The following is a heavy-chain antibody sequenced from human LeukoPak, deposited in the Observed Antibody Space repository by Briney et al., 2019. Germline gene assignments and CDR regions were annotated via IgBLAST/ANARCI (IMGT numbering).Heavy chain of an antibody. CDR1: GGSISSYY. D-gene: IGHD2-15*01. CDR3: ARHLGLVVMDPRRPEIRVVAFDI. CDR2: IYYSGST. Sequence: SETLSLTCTVSGGSISSYYWSWIRQPPGKGLEWIGYIYYSGSTNYNPSLKSRVTISVDTSKNQFSLKLSSVTAADTAVYYCARHLGLVVMDPRRPEIRVVAFDIWGQATMVTVST. V-gene: IGHV4-59*08. J-gene: IGHJ3*02.